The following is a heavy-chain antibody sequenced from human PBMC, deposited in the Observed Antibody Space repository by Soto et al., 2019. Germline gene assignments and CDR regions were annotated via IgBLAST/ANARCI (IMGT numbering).Heavy chain of an antibody. CDR1: GFTFSSYA. V-gene: IGHV3-30-3*01. CDR3: ARESPYYYASSGYGAPLY. Sequence: GGSLRLSCAASGFTFSSYAMHWVRQAPGKGLEWVAVISYDGSNKYYADSVKGRFTISRDNSKNTLYLQMNSLRAEDTAVYYCARESPYYYASSGYGAPLYWGQGTLVTVSS. D-gene: IGHD3-22*01. J-gene: IGHJ1*01. CDR2: ISYDGSNK.